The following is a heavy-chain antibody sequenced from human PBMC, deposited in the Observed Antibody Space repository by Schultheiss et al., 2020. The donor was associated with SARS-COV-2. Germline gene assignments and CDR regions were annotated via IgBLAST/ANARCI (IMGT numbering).Heavy chain of an antibody. V-gene: IGHV4-61*05. CDR1: GGSISSSSYY. Sequence: SETLSLTCTVSGGSISSSSYYWGWIRQPPGKGLEWIGYIYYSGSTNYNPSLKSRVTISVDTSKNQFSLKLSSVTAADTAVYYCAKEVRSVAWGQGTLVTVSS. D-gene: IGHD2-15*01. CDR3: AKEVRSVA. CDR2: IYYSGST. J-gene: IGHJ5*02.